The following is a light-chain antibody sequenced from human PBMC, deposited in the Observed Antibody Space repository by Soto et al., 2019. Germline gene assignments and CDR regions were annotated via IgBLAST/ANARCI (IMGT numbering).Light chain of an antibody. CDR1: QSVSSSY. J-gene: IGKJ2*01. CDR3: QQYGSSPRT. CDR2: GAS. Sequence: EIVLTQSPGTLSLSPGERATLSCRASQSVSSSYLAWYQQKPGQAPRLLMYGASSRATGIPDRFSGSGSGTDFTLIISRLAPEDSAVYYCQQYGSSPRTFGQGTNLEIK. V-gene: IGKV3-20*01.